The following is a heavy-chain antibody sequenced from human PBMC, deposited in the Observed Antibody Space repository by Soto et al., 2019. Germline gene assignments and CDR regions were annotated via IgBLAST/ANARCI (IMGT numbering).Heavy chain of an antibody. CDR3: ARAQRLLPNLEWSAGGAFDV. Sequence: QVQLVQSGAEVKKPGASVTVSCKTSAYTFTTHYIHWVRQAHGQGLEWMGVINPNSGATSYAQKFQDRVTMTRQTSTSTVYMDLSSLRSEDSAVYFCARAQRLLPNLEWSAGGAFDVWGEGTVVTVSS. J-gene: IGHJ3*01. CDR2: INPNSGAT. CDR1: AYTFTTHY. V-gene: IGHV1-46*01. D-gene: IGHD3-3*01.